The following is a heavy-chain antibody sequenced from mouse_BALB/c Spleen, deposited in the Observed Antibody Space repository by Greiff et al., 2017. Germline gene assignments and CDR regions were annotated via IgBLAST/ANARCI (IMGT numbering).Heavy chain of an antibody. CDR1: GFTFSSFG. Sequence: EVKVVESGGGLVQPGGSRKLSCAASGFTFSSFGMHWVRQAPEKGLEWVAYISSGSSTIYYADTVKGRFTISRDNPKNTLFLQMTSLRSEDTAMYYCAREELGRTFDYWGQGTTLTVSS. CDR2: ISSGSSTI. V-gene: IGHV5-17*02. CDR3: AREELGRTFDY. D-gene: IGHD4-1*01. J-gene: IGHJ2*01.